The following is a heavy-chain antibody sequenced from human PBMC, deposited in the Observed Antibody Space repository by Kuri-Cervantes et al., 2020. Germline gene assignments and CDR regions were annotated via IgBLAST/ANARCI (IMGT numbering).Heavy chain of an antibody. J-gene: IGHJ4*02. CDR1: GFTVSSNY. CDR2: IYSGGST. D-gene: IGHD3-10*01. V-gene: IGHV3-53*01. Sequence: GESLKISCAASGFTVSSNYMSWVRQAPGKGLEWVSVIYSGGSTYYADSVKGRFTISRDNAKNSLYLQMNSLKTEDTAVYYCTYGSGSYYNVDYWGQGTLVTVSS. CDR3: TYGSGSYYNVDY.